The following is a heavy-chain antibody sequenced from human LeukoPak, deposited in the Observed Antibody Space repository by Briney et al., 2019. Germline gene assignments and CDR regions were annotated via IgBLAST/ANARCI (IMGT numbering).Heavy chain of an antibody. V-gene: IGHV1-18*01. CDR1: GYTFTSYG. CDR2: ISAYNSNT. D-gene: IGHD6-13*01. J-gene: IGHJ4*02. Sequence: ASVKVSCNASGYTFTSYGISWVRQPPGQGLEWMGCISAYNSNTSYAQKLQVRVTMTTDTSTTTAYMELRSLRSEDTAVYSCARSWQQLIAIAAAGTGPYYFDYWGQGTLVTVSS. CDR3: ARSWQQLIAIAAAGTGPYYFDY.